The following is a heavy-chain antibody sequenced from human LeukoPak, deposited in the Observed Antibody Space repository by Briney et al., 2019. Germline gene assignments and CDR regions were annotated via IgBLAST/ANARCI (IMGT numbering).Heavy chain of an antibody. J-gene: IGHJ4*02. CDR1: GFTFSSSA. CDR2: ISNNGGYT. D-gene: IGHD3-16*01. CDR3: ARKLWHRNDC. Sequence: GGSLRLSCAASGFTFSSSAMSWVRQAPGKGLEWVSAISNNGGYTYYADSVQGRFTVSRDNFKNTLYLQMNSLRAEDTALYYCARKLWHRNDCWGQGTLVTVSS. V-gene: IGHV3-23*01.